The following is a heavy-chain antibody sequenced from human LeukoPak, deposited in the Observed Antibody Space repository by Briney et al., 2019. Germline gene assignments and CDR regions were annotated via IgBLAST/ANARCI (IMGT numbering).Heavy chain of an antibody. D-gene: IGHD6-6*01. J-gene: IGHJ4*02. V-gene: IGHV4-59*08. CDR3: ARHSYSTSAGPYDY. CDR1: GGSISSYY. Sequence: SETLSLTCIVSGGSISSYYWSWIRQPPGKGLEWDRYIYYSESTNYNPSLKSRVTISVATSKNQFSLKLSSVTAADTAVYYCARHSYSTSAGPYDYWGQGTLVTVSS. CDR2: IYYSEST.